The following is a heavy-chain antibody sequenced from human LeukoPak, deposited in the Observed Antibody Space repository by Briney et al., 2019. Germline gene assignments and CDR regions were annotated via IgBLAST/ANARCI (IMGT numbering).Heavy chain of an antibody. J-gene: IGHJ4*02. CDR1: GFTFSTYA. CDR3: ARQAITAMADY. Sequence: GSLRLSCAASGFTFSTYAMSWVRQAPGKGLEWVSVISGSGGSTNYADSVKGRFTISRDNAKNSLYLQMNSLRAEDTAVYYCARQAITAMADYWGQGTLVTVSS. D-gene: IGHD5-18*01. V-gene: IGHV3-23*01. CDR2: ISGSGGST.